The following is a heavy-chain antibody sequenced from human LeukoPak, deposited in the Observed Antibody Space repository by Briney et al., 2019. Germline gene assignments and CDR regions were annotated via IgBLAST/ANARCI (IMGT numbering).Heavy chain of an antibody. V-gene: IGHV3-23*01. CDR2: FSGDGGGT. CDR1: GFTFSSYA. CDR3: AKSGKQWLDHIDY. Sequence: PGGSLRLSCAASGFTFSSYAMSWVGQAPGKGGEGVSGFSGDGGGTYYADSVMGRFTISRDNSKNTLYLEMNSLRAEDTAVYYCAKSGKQWLDHIDYWGQGTLVTVSS. D-gene: IGHD6-19*01. J-gene: IGHJ4*02.